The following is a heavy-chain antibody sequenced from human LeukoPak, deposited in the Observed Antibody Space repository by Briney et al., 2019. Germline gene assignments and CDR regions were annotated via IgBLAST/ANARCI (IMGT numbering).Heavy chain of an antibody. CDR2: INHRGST. V-gene: IGHV4-34*01. Sequence: PSETLSLTCAVYGGSFSGYYWTWIRQPPGKGLEWIGEINHRGSTNYNPSLKSRVTLSVDTSKTQFSLKLSSLTAADTAMYYCTRSYSLYYYDSSSTFFDYWGQGTLVTVSS. CDR1: GGSFSGYY. J-gene: IGHJ4*02. CDR3: TRSYSLYYYDSSSTFFDY. D-gene: IGHD3-22*01.